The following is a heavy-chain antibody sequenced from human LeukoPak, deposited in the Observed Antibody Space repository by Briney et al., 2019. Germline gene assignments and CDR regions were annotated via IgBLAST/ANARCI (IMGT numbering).Heavy chain of an antibody. Sequence: GGSLRLSCVVSGFTFSSYAMSWVRQAPGKGLEWVSAISGSAGSTNYAASVKGRFTISRDNSKNTLYLQMDSLRGEDTAVYYCAKDFRIGYSAHFDYWGQGALVTVSS. D-gene: IGHD2-21*01. V-gene: IGHV3-23*01. CDR3: AKDFRIGYSAHFDY. CDR1: GFTFSSYA. CDR2: ISGSAGST. J-gene: IGHJ4*02.